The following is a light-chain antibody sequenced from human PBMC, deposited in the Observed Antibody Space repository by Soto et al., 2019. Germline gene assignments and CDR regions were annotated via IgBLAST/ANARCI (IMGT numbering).Light chain of an antibody. CDR3: HQTVANPWT. J-gene: IGKJ1*01. V-gene: IGKV1-39*01. CDR1: QNIGVY. CDR2: AAS. Sequence: DIQMTQSPSSLSASVGDRVAITCRTSQNIGVYLNWYQKKPGKAPKLLIHAASSLHSGVPSTFSGSGSGTDFALTISSLQPEDFATYYCHQTVANPWTFAQGTKVDTK.